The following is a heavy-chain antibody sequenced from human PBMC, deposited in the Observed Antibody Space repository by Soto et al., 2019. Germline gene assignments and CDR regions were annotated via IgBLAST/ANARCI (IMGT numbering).Heavy chain of an antibody. CDR3: ADKLWYGRGTFDS. V-gene: IGHV1-18*01. D-gene: IGHD6-13*01. CDR2: ISAYNGNT. J-gene: IGHJ4*02. Sequence: QVQLVQSGAEVKKPGASVKVSCKASGYTFTSYGISWVRQAPGQGLEWMGWISAYNGNTNYAQKLQGRVTMTTDTSTSAADMELRTLRSGGTAGYYCADKLWYGRGTFDSLGQGTLVTVSS. CDR1: GYTFTSYG.